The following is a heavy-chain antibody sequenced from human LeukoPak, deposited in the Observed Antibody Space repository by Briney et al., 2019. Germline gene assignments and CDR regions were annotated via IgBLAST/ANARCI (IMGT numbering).Heavy chain of an antibody. CDR2: INHNGNVN. V-gene: IGHV3-7*03. CDR3: ARGGGLDV. CDR1: GFTFSDYY. J-gene: IGHJ6*02. D-gene: IGHD3-16*01. Sequence: GGSLRLSCVASGFTFSDYYMSWIRQAPGKGLEWVASINHNGNVNYYVDSVKGRFTISRDNAKNSLYLQMSNLRAEDTAVYFCARGGGLDVWGQGATVTVSS.